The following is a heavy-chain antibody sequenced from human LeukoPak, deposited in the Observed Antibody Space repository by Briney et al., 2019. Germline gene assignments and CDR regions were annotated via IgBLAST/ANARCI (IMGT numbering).Heavy chain of an antibody. V-gene: IGHV1-46*01. CDR3: AREDVVLVDAVRYYYYGMDV. J-gene: IGHJ6*02. CDR2: INPSGGNT. CDR1: GYNFISYY. Sequence: ASVKVSCKASGYNFISYYMHWVRQAPGDGLEGIGIINPSGGNTRYAQKFQDRVTMTRDTSTSTVYMELSSLKSEDTAVYYCAREDVVLVDAVRYYYYGMDVWGQGPTVTVSS. D-gene: IGHD2-8*01.